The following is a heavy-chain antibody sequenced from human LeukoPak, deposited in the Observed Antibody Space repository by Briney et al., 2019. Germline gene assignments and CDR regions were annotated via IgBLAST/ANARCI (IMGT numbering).Heavy chain of an antibody. V-gene: IGHV3-21*04. CDR1: GFTFSSYS. CDR2: ISSSSSYI. D-gene: IGHD5-12*01. Sequence: GGSLRLSCAASGFTFSSYSMNWVRQAPGKGLEWVSSISSSSSYIYYADSVKGRFTISRDNAKNSLYLQMNSLRAEDTALYYCAKDRRYSGYGFFDYWGQGTLVTVSS. CDR3: AKDRRYSGYGFFDY. J-gene: IGHJ4*02.